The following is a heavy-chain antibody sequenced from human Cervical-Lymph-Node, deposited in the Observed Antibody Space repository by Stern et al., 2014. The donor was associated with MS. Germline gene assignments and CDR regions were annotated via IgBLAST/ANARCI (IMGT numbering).Heavy chain of an antibody. CDR1: GFTFSENS. V-gene: IGHV3-21*06. J-gene: IGHJ4*02. Sequence: VQLVESGGGLVRPGGSLRLSCVASGFTFSENSMNWVRQAPGKGLEWVSSISSTSTYINHADSVKGRFTISRDNAKNSLYLQMNSLRAEDTAVYYCVRGWGDGYNYRGDYWGQGTLVTVSS. D-gene: IGHD5-24*01. CDR2: ISSTSTYI. CDR3: VRGWGDGYNYRGDY.